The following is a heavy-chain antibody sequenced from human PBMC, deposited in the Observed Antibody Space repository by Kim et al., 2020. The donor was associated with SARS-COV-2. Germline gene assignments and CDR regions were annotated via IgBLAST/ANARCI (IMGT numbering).Heavy chain of an antibody. Sequence: SETLSLTCTVSGGSISSYYWSWIRQPPGKGLEWIGYIYYSGSTNYNPSLKSRVTISVDTSKNQFSLKLSSVTAADTAVYYCARVIPAAEGEDWFDPWGQGTLVTVSS. V-gene: IGHV4-59*01. CDR3: ARVIPAAEGEDWFDP. CDR2: IYYSGST. J-gene: IGHJ5*02. D-gene: IGHD2-2*01. CDR1: GGSISSYY.